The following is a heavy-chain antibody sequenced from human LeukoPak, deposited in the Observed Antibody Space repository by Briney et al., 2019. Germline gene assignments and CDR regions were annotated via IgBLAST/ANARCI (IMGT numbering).Heavy chain of an antibody. J-gene: IGHJ4*02. V-gene: IGHV4-59*01. CDR3: ARDPVNYGDPREGNY. D-gene: IGHD4-17*01. CDR2: IYYRGST. CDR1: GGSISSYY. Sequence: PSETLSLTCTVSGGSISSYYWSWIRQPPGKGLEWIGYIYYRGSTNYNPSLKSRVTISVDTSKNQFSLKLSSVTAADTAVYYCARDPVNYGDPREGNYWGQGTLVTVSS.